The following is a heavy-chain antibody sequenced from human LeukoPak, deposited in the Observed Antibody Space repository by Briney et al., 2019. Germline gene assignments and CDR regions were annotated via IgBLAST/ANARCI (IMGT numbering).Heavy chain of an antibody. Sequence: SETLSLTCTVSGGSIRSSSYYWGWIRQPPGKGLEWIGSIYYGGNTYYNPSLKSRVTISVDTSKNQLSLKLSSVTAADTAVYYCARGAVAGTGSHFDYWGQGTLVTVSS. CDR1: GGSIRSSSYY. D-gene: IGHD6-19*01. CDR3: ARGAVAGTGSHFDY. V-gene: IGHV4-39*01. J-gene: IGHJ4*02. CDR2: IYYGGNT.